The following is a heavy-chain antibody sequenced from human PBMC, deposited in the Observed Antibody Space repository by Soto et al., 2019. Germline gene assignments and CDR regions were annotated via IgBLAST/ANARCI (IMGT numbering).Heavy chain of an antibody. CDR3: AKDLGVAAGGTDY. J-gene: IGHJ4*02. V-gene: IGHV3-30*18. CDR2: ISYDGSNK. D-gene: IGHD6-25*01. CDR1: GFTFSSYG. Sequence: GGSLRLSCAASGFTFSSYGMHWVRQAPGKGLEWVAVISYDGSNKYYADSVKGRFTISRDNSKNTLYLQMNSLRAEDTAVYYCAKDLGVAAGGTDYWGQGTLVTVSS.